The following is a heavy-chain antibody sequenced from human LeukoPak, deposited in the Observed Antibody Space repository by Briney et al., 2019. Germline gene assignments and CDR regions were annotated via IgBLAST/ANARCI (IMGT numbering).Heavy chain of an antibody. CDR2: LYYSGST. CDR1: GFTVSSNY. D-gene: IGHD2-15*01. J-gene: IGHJ4*02. Sequence: GSLRLSCAASGFTVSSNYMNWVRQAPGKGLEWIGGLYYSGSTYYNPSLKSRVTIYADTSKNQFSLKLSSVTAADTAVYYCASLVAAKLPYYWGQGTLVTVSS. CDR3: ASLVAAKLPYY. V-gene: IGHV4-59*05.